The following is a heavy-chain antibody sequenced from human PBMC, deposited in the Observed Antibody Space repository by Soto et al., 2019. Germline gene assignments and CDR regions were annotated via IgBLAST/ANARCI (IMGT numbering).Heavy chain of an antibody. V-gene: IGHV4-4*02. CDR1: GGSISSSNW. CDR3: ASAYYDFWSGYYEKYYYGMDV. Sequence: SETLSLTCAVSGGSISSSNWWSWVRQPPGKGLEWIGEIYHSGSTNYNPSLKSRVTISVDKSKNQFSLKLSSVTAADTAVYYCASAYYDFWSGYYEKYYYGMDVWGQGTTVTVSS. CDR2: IYHSGST. J-gene: IGHJ6*02. D-gene: IGHD3-3*01.